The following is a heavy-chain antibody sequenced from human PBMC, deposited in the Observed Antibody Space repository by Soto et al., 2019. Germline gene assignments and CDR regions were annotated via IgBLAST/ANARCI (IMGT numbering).Heavy chain of an antibody. J-gene: IGHJ5*02. D-gene: IGHD1-7*01. CDR2: IRGSGGST. V-gene: IGHV3-23*01. CDR3: AKDRDYLNYIRLLDP. Sequence: EVQLLESGGDLVQPGGSLRLSCAASGFSITNYAMTWVRQAPGKGLEWVAGIRGSGGSTYYADSVKGRFIISKDNSKNTLYLQMNGLRAEDTAIYYCAKDRDYLNYIRLLDPWGQGTLVTVSS. CDR1: GFSITNYA.